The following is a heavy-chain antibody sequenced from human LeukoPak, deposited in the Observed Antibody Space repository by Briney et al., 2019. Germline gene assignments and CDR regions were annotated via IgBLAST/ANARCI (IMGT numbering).Heavy chain of an antibody. Sequence: PSDTLSLTCTVSGGSISSYYWCWIRQPRGKGLEWIGYIYYSGSTNYNPSLKSRVTISVDTSKNQFSLKLSSVTAADTAVYYCARGGGRDSSGYYYYFDYWGQGTLVTVSS. J-gene: IGHJ4*02. V-gene: IGHV4-59*01. CDR3: ARGGGRDSSGYYYYFDY. CDR1: GGSISSYY. CDR2: IYYSGST. D-gene: IGHD3-22*01.